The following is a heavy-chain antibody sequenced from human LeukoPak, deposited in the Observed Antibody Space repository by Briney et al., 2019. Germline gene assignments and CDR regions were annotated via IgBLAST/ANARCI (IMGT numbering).Heavy chain of an antibody. D-gene: IGHD3-22*01. CDR3: ATHILPYYYDSSGYYH. CDR1: GYTFTAYY. CDR2: INTNTGNP. Sequence: ASVKVSCKASGYTFTAYYIHWVRQAPGQGLEWMGWINTNTGNPTYAQGFTGRFVFSLDTSVSTAYLQISSLKAEDTAVYYCATHILPYYYDSSGYYHWGQGTLVTVSS. V-gene: IGHV7-4-1*02. J-gene: IGHJ5*02.